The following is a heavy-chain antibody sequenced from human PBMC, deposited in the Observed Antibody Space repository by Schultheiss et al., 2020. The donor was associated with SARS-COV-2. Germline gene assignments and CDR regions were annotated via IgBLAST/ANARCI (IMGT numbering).Heavy chain of an antibody. CDR2: IYHSGST. D-gene: IGHD4-17*01. CDR3: ARDRFLVDYGDHYYYYGMDV. Sequence: SETLSLTCAVSGGSIRSSNWWSWVRQPPGKGLEWIGEIYHSGSTNYNPSLKSRVTISVDKSKNQFSLKLSSVTAADTAVYYCARDRFLVDYGDHYYYYGMDVWGQGTTVTVSS. CDR1: GGSIRSSNW. V-gene: IGHV4-4*02. J-gene: IGHJ6*02.